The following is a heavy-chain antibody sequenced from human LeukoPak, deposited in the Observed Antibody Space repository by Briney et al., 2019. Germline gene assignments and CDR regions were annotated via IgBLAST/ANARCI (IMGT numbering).Heavy chain of an antibody. V-gene: IGHV3-21*04. CDR3: AKDHGSGSYYYYGMDV. CDR2: ISSSSSDI. Sequence: GGSLRLSCAASGFTFSSYSMNWVRQAPGRGLEWVSSISSSSSDIYYADSVKGRFTTSRDNSKNTLYLQMNSLRAEDTAVYYCAKDHGSGSYYYYGMDVWGQGTTVTVSS. CDR1: GFTFSSYS. D-gene: IGHD3-10*01. J-gene: IGHJ6*02.